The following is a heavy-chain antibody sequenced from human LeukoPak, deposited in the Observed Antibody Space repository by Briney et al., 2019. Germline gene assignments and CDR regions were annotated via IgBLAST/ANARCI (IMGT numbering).Heavy chain of an antibody. J-gene: IGHJ6*03. CDR2: IIPIFGTA. Sequence: SSVKVSCKASGGTFSSYAVSWVRQAPGQGLEWMGGIIPIFGTANYAQKFQGRVTITTDESTSTAYMELSSLGSEDTAVYYCARVRPYYYYMDVWGKGTTVTVSS. CDR3: ARVRPYYYYMDV. V-gene: IGHV1-69*05. CDR1: GGTFSSYA.